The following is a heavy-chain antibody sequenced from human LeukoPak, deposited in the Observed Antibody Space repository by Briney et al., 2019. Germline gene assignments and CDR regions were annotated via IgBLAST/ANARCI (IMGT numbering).Heavy chain of an antibody. Sequence: ASVKVSCKVSGYTFTSYDINWVRQATGQGLEWMGWINPNSGNAGYAQNFRGRVTMTRDTSISTVYMELSSLKSEDTAVYYCARKMRDSGSYPDWGPGTLVTVSS. CDR1: GYTFTSYD. J-gene: IGHJ4*02. CDR2: INPNSGNA. D-gene: IGHD3-10*01. V-gene: IGHV1-8*01. CDR3: ARKMRDSGSYPD.